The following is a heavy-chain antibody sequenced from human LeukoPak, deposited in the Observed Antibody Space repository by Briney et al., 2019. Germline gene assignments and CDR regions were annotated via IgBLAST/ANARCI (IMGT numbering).Heavy chain of an antibody. J-gene: IGHJ6*03. V-gene: IGHV4-59*01. CDR2: IYYSGST. Sequence: PSETLSLTCTVSGGSISSYYWSWIRQPPGKGLEWIGYIYYSGSTNYNPSLKSRVTISVDPSKNQFSLKLSSVTAADTAVYYCARDIVVVPAATDYYYYMDVWGKGTTVTVSS. CDR1: GGSISSYY. D-gene: IGHD2-2*01. CDR3: ARDIVVVPAATDYYYYMDV.